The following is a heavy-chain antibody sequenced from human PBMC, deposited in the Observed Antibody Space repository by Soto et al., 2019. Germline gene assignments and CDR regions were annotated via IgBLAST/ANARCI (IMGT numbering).Heavy chain of an antibody. Sequence: PSETLSLTCTVSGGSISSSSYYWGWIRQPPGKGLEWIGSIYYSGSTYYNPSLKSRVTISVDTSKNQFSLKLSSVTAADTAVYYCAHEDFGYMDVWGKGTTVTVSS. CDR2: IYYSGST. V-gene: IGHV4-39*01. CDR3: AHEDFGYMDV. CDR1: GGSISSSSYY. D-gene: IGHD2-15*01. J-gene: IGHJ6*03.